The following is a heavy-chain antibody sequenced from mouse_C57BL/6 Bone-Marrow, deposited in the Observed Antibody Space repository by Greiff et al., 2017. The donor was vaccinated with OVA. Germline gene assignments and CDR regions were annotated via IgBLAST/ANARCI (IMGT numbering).Heavy chain of an antibody. Sequence: EVKLVESGGGLVQPGGSMKLSCVASGFTFSNYWMNWVRQSPEKGLEWVAQIRLKSDNYATHYAESVKGRFTISRDDSKSSVYLQMNNLRAEDTGIYYCTDPDGYYLAYWGQGTLVTVSA. D-gene: IGHD2-3*01. CDR3: TDPDGYYLAY. V-gene: IGHV6-3*01. CDR2: IRLKSDNYAT. CDR1: GFTFSNYW. J-gene: IGHJ3*01.